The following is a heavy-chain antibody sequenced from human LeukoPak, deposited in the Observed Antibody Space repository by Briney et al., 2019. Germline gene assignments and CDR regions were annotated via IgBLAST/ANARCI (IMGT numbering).Heavy chain of an antibody. CDR3: ARASLGHWHFDY. CDR2: ISAYNGNT. D-gene: IGHD1-1*01. Sequence: ASVKVSCKASGYAFTSYGISWVRQAPGQGLEWMGWISAYNGNTNYAQKLQGRVTMTTDTSTSTAYMELRSLRSDDTAVYYCARASLGHWHFDYWGQGTLVTVFS. J-gene: IGHJ4*02. V-gene: IGHV1-18*01. CDR1: GYAFTSYG.